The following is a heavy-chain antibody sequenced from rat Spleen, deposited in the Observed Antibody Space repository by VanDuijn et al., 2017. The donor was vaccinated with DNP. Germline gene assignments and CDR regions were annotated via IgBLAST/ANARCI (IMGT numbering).Heavy chain of an antibody. Sequence: QVQLKESGPGLVQPSQTLSLTCTVSDFSLTDYSVHWVRQSPGKGLEWLGRIRANGITDYNSALKSRLSFSSDPSKSQVFLKMDSPQTEDTAIYFCTGGGSNIYPFSYWGQGTLVTVSS. D-gene: IGHD1-2*01. CDR1: DFSLTDYS. V-gene: IGHV2-19*01. J-gene: IGHJ3*01. CDR3: TGGGSNIYPFSY. CDR2: IRANGIT.